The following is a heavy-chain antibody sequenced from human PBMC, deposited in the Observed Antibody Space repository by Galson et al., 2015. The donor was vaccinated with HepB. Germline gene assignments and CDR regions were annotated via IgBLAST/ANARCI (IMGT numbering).Heavy chain of an antibody. V-gene: IGHV1-3*01. CDR2: INAGNGNT. J-gene: IGHJ6*02. CDR3: ARGPKQWLEPYYYGMDV. Sequence: SVKVSCKASGYTFTSYAMHWVRQAPGQRLEWMGWINAGNGNTKYSQKFQGRVTITRDTSASTAYMELSSLRSEDTAVYYCARGPKQWLEPYYYGMDVWGQGTTVTVSS. D-gene: IGHD6-19*01. CDR1: GYTFTSYA.